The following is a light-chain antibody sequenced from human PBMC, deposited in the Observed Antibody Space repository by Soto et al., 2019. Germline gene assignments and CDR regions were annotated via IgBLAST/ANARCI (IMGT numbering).Light chain of an antibody. CDR2: AAS. CDR3: QQYGNSLFT. CDR1: QGIGTW. Sequence: DIQMTQSPSSVSASVGDTVTISCRASQGIGTWLAWYQQKPGKAPKLLIAAASSLQSGVPSRFSGSGSGTDFTLTISRLEPEDFAVYYCQQYGNSLFTFGGGTRVEIK. J-gene: IGKJ4*01. V-gene: IGKV1-12*01.